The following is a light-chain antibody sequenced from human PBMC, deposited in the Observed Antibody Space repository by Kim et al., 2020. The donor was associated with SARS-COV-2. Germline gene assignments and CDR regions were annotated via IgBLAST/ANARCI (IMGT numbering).Light chain of an antibody. J-gene: IGKJ1*01. CDR3: QHYNEWPPWT. V-gene: IGKV3-15*01. Sequence: VSLGDGATLSCRASQTIDRDLAWYQQTPGQPPRLLIYDSSTRAPGVTARFHGSGSGTDFTLTINSLQSEDLAVYYCQHYNEWPPWTFGRGTKLEI. CDR1: QTIDRD. CDR2: DSS.